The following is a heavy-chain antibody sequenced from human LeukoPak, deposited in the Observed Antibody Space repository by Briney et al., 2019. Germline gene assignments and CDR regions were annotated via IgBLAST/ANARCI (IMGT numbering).Heavy chain of an antibody. D-gene: IGHD3/OR15-3a*01. CDR2: ISYDGSNT. CDR1: GFTFSNDA. J-gene: IGHJ3*02. V-gene: IGHV3-30*04. Sequence: PGGSLRLSCAASGFTFSNDAAHWVRQAPDKGLEWGAVISYDGSNTYYGDSVRGRFTISRDNSKNTLYLQMNSLTSEDTGVYYCEAGLDDGFDMWGQGTMVIVSS. CDR3: EAGLDDGFDM.